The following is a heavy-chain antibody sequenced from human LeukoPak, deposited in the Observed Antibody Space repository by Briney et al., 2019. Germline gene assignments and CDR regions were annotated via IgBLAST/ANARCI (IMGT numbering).Heavy chain of an antibody. CDR3: ARGSITVVPAFDI. CDR1: GGSIGAYY. Sequence: PSETLSLTCTVSGGSIGAYYWSWIRQPPGKGPEWIACIYYSGATNYNPSLKSRGTISVDTSKNQFSLKLTSVTAADTAVYYCARGSITVVPAFDIWGQGTMVTVSS. J-gene: IGHJ3*02. D-gene: IGHD4-23*01. CDR2: IYYSGAT. V-gene: IGHV4-59*12.